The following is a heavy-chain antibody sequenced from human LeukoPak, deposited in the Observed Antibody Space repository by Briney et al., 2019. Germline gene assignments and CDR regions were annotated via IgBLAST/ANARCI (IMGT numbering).Heavy chain of an antibody. CDR2: ISISSSTI. CDR3: ASRPYDNSGYYYV. V-gene: IGHV3-48*04. CDR1: GFTFSSYS. J-gene: IGHJ4*02. D-gene: IGHD3-22*01. Sequence: GGSLRLSCAASGFTFSSYSMNWVRQAPGKGLEWVSYISISSSTIYYADSVKGRFTISRDNAKNSLYLQMNSLRAEDTAVYYCASRPYDNSGYYYVWGQGTLVTVSS.